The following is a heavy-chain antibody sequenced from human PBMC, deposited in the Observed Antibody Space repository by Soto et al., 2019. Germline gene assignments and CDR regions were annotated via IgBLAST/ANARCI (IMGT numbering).Heavy chain of an antibody. CDR1: GGTFSSYA. D-gene: IGHD6-19*01. Sequence: VASVKVSGKASGGTFSSYAISWVRQAPGQGLEWMGGIIPIFGTANYAQKFQGRVTITADESTSTAYMELSSLRSEDTAVYYCARDGSGIAVAGTPPADFDYWGQGTLVTVSS. J-gene: IGHJ4*02. CDR2: IIPIFGTA. CDR3: ARDGSGIAVAGTPPADFDY. V-gene: IGHV1-69*13.